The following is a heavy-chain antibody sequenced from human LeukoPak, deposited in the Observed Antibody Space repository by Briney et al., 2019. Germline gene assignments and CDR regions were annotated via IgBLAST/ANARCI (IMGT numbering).Heavy chain of an antibody. CDR2: INPNSDDT. CDR3: ARFEYSSSHFDY. J-gene: IGHJ4*02. D-gene: IGHD6-6*01. CDR1: GYTFTGHY. Sequence: GASVKVSCKASGYTFTGHYIHWVRQAPGQGLEWMGRINPNSDDTYYAQKFQGRVTMTRDTSISTAYMELSSLRSDDTAVYYCARFEYSSSHFDYWGQGTLVTVSS. V-gene: IGHV1-2*06.